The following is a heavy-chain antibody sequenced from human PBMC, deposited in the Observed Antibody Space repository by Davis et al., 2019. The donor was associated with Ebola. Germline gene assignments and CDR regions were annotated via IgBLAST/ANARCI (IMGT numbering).Heavy chain of an antibody. CDR3: ARGDIVATMGSWFDP. J-gene: IGHJ5*02. CDR2: MNPNSGNT. V-gene: IGHV1-8*02. CDR1: RYTFTSYG. D-gene: IGHD5-12*01. Sequence: SVPVSCKASRYTFTSYGISWVRQARGHGLEWMGWMNPNSGNTGYAQKFQGRVTMTRDTSISTAYMELSSLRPEDTAVYYCARGDIVATMGSWFDPWGQGVLVTVSS.